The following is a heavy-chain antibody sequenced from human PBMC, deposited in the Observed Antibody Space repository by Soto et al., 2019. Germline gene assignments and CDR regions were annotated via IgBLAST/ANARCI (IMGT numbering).Heavy chain of an antibody. J-gene: IGHJ6*02. CDR2: IYYSGST. Sequence: PLVPLSLTCTVAGGSIISSSYCLGWIRQPPGKGLEWIGSIYYSGSTYYNPSLKSRVTISVDTSKNQFSLKLSSVTAADTAVYYCARGHIRGIAASYYGMDVWGQGTTVTSP. CDR3: ARGHIRGIAASYYGMDV. CDR1: GGSIISSSYC. D-gene: IGHD6-13*01. V-gene: IGHV4-39*01.